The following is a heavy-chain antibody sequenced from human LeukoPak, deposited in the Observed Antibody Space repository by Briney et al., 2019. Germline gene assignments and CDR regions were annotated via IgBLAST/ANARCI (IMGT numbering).Heavy chain of an antibody. V-gene: IGHV4-61*02. J-gene: IGHJ4*02. CDR3: ARGFTFGHGAMFDY. D-gene: IGHD4-17*01. CDR2: VRTSRTT. CDR1: GGSISSDDYY. Sequence: SETLSLTCTVSGGSISSDDYYWTCMRQPAGKGLEWIGRVRTSRTTDFNPSLKSRISISLDTSKNQFSLKLTSVTAADRAVYYCARGFTFGHGAMFDYWGQGTLVTVSP.